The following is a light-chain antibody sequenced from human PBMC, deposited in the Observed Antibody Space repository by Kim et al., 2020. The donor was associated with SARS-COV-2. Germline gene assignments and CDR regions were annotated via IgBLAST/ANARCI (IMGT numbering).Light chain of an antibody. CDR2: DVT. V-gene: IGLV2-14*03. J-gene: IGLJ1*01. CDR1: SSDIGGQKY. Sequence: GPSITISCTGTSSDIGGQKYVSWYQQHPGKAPKVMIFDVTNRPSGISDRFSGSKSGNTASLTISGLRAEDEADYYCCSYTNSGTYVFGSGTKVTVL. CDR3: CSYTNSGTYV.